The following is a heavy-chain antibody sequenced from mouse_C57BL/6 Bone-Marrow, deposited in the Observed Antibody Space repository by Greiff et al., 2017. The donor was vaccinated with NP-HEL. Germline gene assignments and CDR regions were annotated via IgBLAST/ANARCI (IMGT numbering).Heavy chain of an antibody. CDR2: ISNLAYSI. D-gene: IGHD1-1*01. J-gene: IGHJ1*03. CDR1: GFTFSDYG. Sequence: EVKLVESGGGLVQPGGSLKLSCAASGFTFSDYGMAWVRQAPRKGPEWVAFISNLAYSIYYADTVTGRFTISRENAKNTLYLEMSSLRSEDTAMYDCARHYYGSSDWYFDVWGTGTTVTVSS. CDR3: ARHYYGSSDWYFDV. V-gene: IGHV5-15*04.